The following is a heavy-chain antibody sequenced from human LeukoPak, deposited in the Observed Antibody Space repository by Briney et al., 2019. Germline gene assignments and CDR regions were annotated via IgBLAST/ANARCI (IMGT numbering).Heavy chain of an antibody. J-gene: IGHJ4*02. Sequence: PGGSLRLSCAASGFTFSSYAMSWVRQVPGKGLEWVSVISDSGGSTYNADSVKGRLTISRDNSKNTLYLQMNSLRAEDTAVYYCARALSSGYSSSLFDYWGQGTLVIVSS. V-gene: IGHV3-23*01. CDR1: GFTFSSYA. CDR3: ARALSSGYSSSLFDY. CDR2: ISDSGGST. D-gene: IGHD6-13*01.